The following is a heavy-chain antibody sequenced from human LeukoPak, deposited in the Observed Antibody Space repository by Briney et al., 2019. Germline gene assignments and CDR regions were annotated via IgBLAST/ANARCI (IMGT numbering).Heavy chain of an antibody. Sequence: SETLSLTCTVSGGSISSSTYYWSWIRQSPGKGLEWIAYIYYSGSTNYNPSLKSRVTISVDTSKNQFSLKLSSVTAADTAMYYCARATAASSGYFWFDPWGQGTLVTVSS. CDR1: GGSISSSTYY. CDR2: IYYSGST. D-gene: IGHD3-22*01. V-gene: IGHV4-61*01. J-gene: IGHJ5*02. CDR3: ARATAASSGYFWFDP.